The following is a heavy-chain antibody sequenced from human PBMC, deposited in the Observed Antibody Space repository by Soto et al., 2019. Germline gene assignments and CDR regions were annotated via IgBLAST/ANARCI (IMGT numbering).Heavy chain of an antibody. V-gene: IGHV3-23*01. D-gene: IGHD6-19*01. J-gene: IGHJ4*02. CDR2: ISGSGSST. CDR3: AKEYEYSSGWERIDY. Sequence: EVQLLESGGGLVQPGGSLRLSCAASGFTFSSYAMSWVRQAPGKGLEWVSAISGSGSSTYYADSVKGRFTISRDNSKNTMYLQMNSLRAEDTAVYYCAKEYEYSSGWERIDYWGQGTLVTVSS. CDR1: GFTFSSYA.